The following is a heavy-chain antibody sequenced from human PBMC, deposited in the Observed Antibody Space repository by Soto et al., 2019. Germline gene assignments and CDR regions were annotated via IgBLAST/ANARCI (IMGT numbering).Heavy chain of an antibody. CDR1: GGSISSSSYY. D-gene: IGHD2-15*01. J-gene: IGHJ5*02. Sequence: QLQLQESGPGLVKPSETLSLTCTVSGGSISSSSYYWGWIRQPPGKGLEWIGSIYYSGSTYYNPSLKSRVTISVDTSKNQFSLKLSSVTAADTAVYYCARRAWDIVVVVAATRGENWFDPWGQGTLVTVSS. CDR3: ARRAWDIVVVVAATRGENWFDP. CDR2: IYYSGST. V-gene: IGHV4-39*01.